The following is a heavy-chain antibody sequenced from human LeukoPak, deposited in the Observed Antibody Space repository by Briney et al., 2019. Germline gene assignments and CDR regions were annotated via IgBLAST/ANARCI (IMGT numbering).Heavy chain of an antibody. D-gene: IGHD3-22*01. CDR1: GYTFTGYY. J-gene: IGHJ3*02. CDR3: ARMMTPRLYYDSSGYYYGAFDI. V-gene: IGHV1-2*02. CDR2: INPNSGGT. Sequence: GASVKVSCKASGYTFTGYYMHWVRQAPGQGLEWMGWINPNSGGTNYAQKFQGRVTMTRDTSTSTAYMELRSLRSDDPAVYYCARMMTPRLYYDSSGYYYGAFDIWGQGTMVTVSS.